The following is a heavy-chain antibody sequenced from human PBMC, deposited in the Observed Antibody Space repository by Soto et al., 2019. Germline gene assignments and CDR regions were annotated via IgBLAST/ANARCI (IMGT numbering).Heavy chain of an antibody. D-gene: IGHD2-15*01. CDR2: ISYDGSNK. CDR1: GFTFSSYG. Sequence: GGSLRLSCAASGFTFSSYGMHWVRQAPGKGLEWVAVISYDGSNKYYADSVKGRFTISRDNSKNTLYLQMNSLRAEDTAVYYCAKDPYYVVAPSVIGYYGMDVWGQGTTVTVSS. V-gene: IGHV3-30*18. J-gene: IGHJ6*02. CDR3: AKDPYYVVAPSVIGYYGMDV.